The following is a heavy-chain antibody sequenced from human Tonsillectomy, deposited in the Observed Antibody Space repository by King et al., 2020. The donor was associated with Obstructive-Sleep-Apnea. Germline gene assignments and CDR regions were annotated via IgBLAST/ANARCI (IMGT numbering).Heavy chain of an antibody. CDR1: GVTFSSYA. V-gene: IGHV3-23*04. CDR2: ISGSGCST. Sequence: VQLVESGGGVGQPGGSLRLSCAASGVTFSSYAMSWVRQAPGKGLEWGAAISGSGCSTSYAASVKCRLTISSDKSNNTLYLQMNILRAEDTAVYYCAKGVDWNDAGTPDYWGQGTLVTVSS. J-gene: IGHJ4*02. D-gene: IGHD1-1*01. CDR3: AKGVDWNDAGTPDY.